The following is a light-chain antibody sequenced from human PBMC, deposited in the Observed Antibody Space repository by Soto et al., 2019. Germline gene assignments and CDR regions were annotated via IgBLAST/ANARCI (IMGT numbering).Light chain of an antibody. Sequence: DIQMTQSPSSLSASVGDRVTITCXXSQGIRNDLGWYHQKPGKAPKRLIYAASSLQSGVPSRFSGSGSGTEFTLTISSLQPEDFATYYCLQHNSYPLTFGGGTKVEIK. CDR1: QGIRND. CDR2: AAS. J-gene: IGKJ4*01. CDR3: LQHNSYPLT. V-gene: IGKV1-17*01.